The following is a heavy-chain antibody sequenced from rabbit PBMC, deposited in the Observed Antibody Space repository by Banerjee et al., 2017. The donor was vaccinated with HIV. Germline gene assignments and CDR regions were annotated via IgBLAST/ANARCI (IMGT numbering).Heavy chain of an antibody. CDR3: ASDGNGWGGDNL. D-gene: IGHD4-1*01. CDR2: IYAGKGNT. J-gene: IGHJ4*01. Sequence: QEQLVESGGGLVKPGASLTLTCKASGFSISSYWMNWVRQAPGKGLEWIGTIYAGKGNTWYASWAKGRFTISETSSTTVTLQMTSLTAADTATYFCASDGNGWGGDNLWVPGTLVTVS. CDR1: GFSISSYW. V-gene: IGHV1S45*01.